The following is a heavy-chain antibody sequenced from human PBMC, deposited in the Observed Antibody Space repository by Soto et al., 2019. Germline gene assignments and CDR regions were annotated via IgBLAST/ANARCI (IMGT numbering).Heavy chain of an antibody. CDR1: GFTFSSYA. J-gene: IGHJ3*02. CDR3: ARATSGWYKDAFDI. Sequence: QVQLVESGGGVVQPGRSQRLSCAASGFTFSSYAMHWVRQAPGKGLEWVAVISYDGSNKYYADSVKGRFTISRDNSKNTLYLQMNSLRPEDTAVYYCARATSGWYKDAFDIWGQGTMVTVSS. CDR2: ISYDGSNK. D-gene: IGHD6-19*01. V-gene: IGHV3-30-3*01.